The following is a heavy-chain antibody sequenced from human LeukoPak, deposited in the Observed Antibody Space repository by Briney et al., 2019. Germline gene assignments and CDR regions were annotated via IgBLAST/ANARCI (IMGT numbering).Heavy chain of an antibody. CDR2: IYTSGST. CDR3: ARSGYCSSTSCYNTGYFDY. V-gene: IGHV4-4*07. D-gene: IGHD2-2*02. CDR1: GGSISSYY. J-gene: IGHJ4*02. Sequence: PSETLSLTCTASGGSISSYYWSWIRQPAGKGLEWIGRIYTSGSTNYNPSLKSRVTMSVDTSKNQFSLKLSSVTAADTAVYYCARSGYCSSTSCYNTGYFDYWGQGTLVTVSS.